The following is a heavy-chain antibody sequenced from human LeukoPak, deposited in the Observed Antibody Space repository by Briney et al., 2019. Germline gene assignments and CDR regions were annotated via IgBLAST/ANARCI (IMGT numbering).Heavy chain of an antibody. V-gene: IGHV1-18*01. Sequence: ASVKVSCKASGYTFTSYGISWVRQAPGQGLEWMGWISAYNGNTNYAQKLQGRVTMTTDTSTSTAYMELRSLRSDDTAVYYCARGESVVVPTAGVDPWGQGTLVTVSS. J-gene: IGHJ5*02. CDR3: ARGESVVVPTAGVDP. D-gene: IGHD2-2*01. CDR2: ISAYNGNT. CDR1: GYTFTSYG.